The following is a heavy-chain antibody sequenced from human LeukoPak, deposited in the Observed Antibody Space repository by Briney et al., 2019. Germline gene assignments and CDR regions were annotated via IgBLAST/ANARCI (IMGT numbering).Heavy chain of an antibody. CDR3: ARDHSLFRGVIGFDY. CDR1: GGSISSGSYY. CDR2: IYTSGST. V-gene: IGHV4-61*02. Sequence: SETLSLTCTVSGGSISSGSYYWSWIRQPAGKGLEWIGRIYTSGSTNYNPSLKSRVTISVDTSKNQFSLKLSSVTAADTAVYYSARDHSLFRGVIGFDYWGQGTLVTVSS. D-gene: IGHD3-10*01. J-gene: IGHJ4*02.